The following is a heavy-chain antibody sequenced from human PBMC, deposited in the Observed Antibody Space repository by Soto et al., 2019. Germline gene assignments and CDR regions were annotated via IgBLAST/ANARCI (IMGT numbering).Heavy chain of an antibody. CDR2: IYYSGST. Sequence: SETLSLTCTVSGGSISSYYWSWIRQPPGKGLEWIGYIYYSGSTNYNPSLKSRVTISVDTSKNQFSLKLSSVTAADTAVYYCARVAVVTRNYYYYGMDVWGQGTTVTVSS. CDR3: ARVAVVTRNYYYYGMDV. D-gene: IGHD2-21*02. J-gene: IGHJ6*02. V-gene: IGHV4-59*01. CDR1: GGSISSYY.